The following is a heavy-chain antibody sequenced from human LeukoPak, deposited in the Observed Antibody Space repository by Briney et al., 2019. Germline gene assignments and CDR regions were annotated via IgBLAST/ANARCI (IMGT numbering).Heavy chain of an antibody. CDR1: GYTFNSYD. CDR2: MNHNSGNR. D-gene: IGHD3-10*01. CDR3: GRAGSSGTYYYHMDV. V-gene: IGHV1-8*01. Sequence: GASVKVSCKASGYTFNSYDINWVRQATGQGLEWMGWMNHNSGNRGYAQKFQGRVSMTRNNSINTAYMELSSLTSEDTAVYYCGRAGSSGTYYYHMDVWGKGTTVTVSS. J-gene: IGHJ6*03.